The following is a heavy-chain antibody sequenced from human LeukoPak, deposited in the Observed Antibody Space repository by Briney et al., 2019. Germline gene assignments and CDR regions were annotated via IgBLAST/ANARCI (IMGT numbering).Heavy chain of an antibody. CDR1: GGSISSYY. CDR3: AREAPLYGSSGYYSWFDP. Sequence: PSETLSLTCTVSGGSISSYYWSWIRQPPGKGLEWIGYIYYSGSTNYNPSLKSRVTISVDTSKNQFSLKLSSVTAADTAVYYCAREAPLYGSSGYYSWFDPWGQGTLVTVSS. CDR2: IYYSGST. J-gene: IGHJ5*02. D-gene: IGHD3-22*01. V-gene: IGHV4-59*01.